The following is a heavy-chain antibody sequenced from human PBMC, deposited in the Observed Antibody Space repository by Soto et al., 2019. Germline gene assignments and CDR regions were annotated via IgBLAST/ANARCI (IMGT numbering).Heavy chain of an antibody. Sequence: NPGGSLRLSCEGSGFTFSDYYISWIRQAPGKGLEWISYSSNSGTFSRYAGSVKGRFSISRDNTKNLLYLQMNSLRAEDTAVYYCARSGDNYNRLDYWGQGAPVTVSS. CDR3: ARSGDNYNRLDY. CDR1: GFTFSDYY. D-gene: IGHD1-1*01. V-gene: IGHV3-11*06. J-gene: IGHJ4*02. CDR2: SSNSGTFS.